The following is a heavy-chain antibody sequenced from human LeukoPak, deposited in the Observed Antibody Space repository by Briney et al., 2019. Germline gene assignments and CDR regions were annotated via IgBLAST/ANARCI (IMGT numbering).Heavy chain of an antibody. CDR2: IYHSGST. D-gene: IGHD2-15*01. Sequence: SETVSLICTVSGYSISSGYYWGWIRQPPGKGLEWIGSIYHSGSTYYNPSLKSRVTISVDTSKNQFSLKLSSVTAADTAVYYCARVQCSGGSCYPDYWGQGTLVTVSS. CDR1: GYSISSGYY. J-gene: IGHJ4*02. V-gene: IGHV4-38-2*02. CDR3: ARVQCSGGSCYPDY.